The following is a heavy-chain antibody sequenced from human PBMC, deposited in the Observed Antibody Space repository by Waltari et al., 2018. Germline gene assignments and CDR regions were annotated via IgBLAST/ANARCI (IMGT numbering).Heavy chain of an antibody. Sequence: QVELQESGPGLVKPSETLSLTCTVSGVSISTYYWTWIRQPPGKGLEWIGNIYSSGSTNYNPSLKSRVTISADTSNNQFYLNLRSVTAADTAVYYCARDGAYVSGAYYYDHWGQGILVTVSS. J-gene: IGHJ5*02. D-gene: IGHD3-22*01. CDR2: IYSSGST. CDR3: ARDGAYVSGAYYYDH. V-gene: IGHV4-59*01. CDR1: GVSISTYY.